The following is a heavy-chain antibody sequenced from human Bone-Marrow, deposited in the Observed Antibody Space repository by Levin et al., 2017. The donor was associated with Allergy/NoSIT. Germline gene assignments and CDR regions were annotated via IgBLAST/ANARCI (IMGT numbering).Heavy chain of an antibody. D-gene: IGHD2-2*01. CDR1: GGSVSSGSYY. J-gene: IGHJ3*02. V-gene: IGHV4-61*01. CDR2: IYYSGST. Sequence: RSQTLSLTCTVSGGSVSSGSYYWSWIRQPPGKGLEWIGYIYYSGSTNYNPSLKSRVTISVDTSKNQFSLKLSSVTAADTAVYYCARDPAPHIADQHAFDIWGQGTMVTVSS. CDR3: ARDPAPHIADQHAFDI.